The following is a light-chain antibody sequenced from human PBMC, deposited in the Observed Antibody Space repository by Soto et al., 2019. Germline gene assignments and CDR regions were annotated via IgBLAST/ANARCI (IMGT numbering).Light chain of an antibody. CDR3: QHYGTTVYT. V-gene: IGKV3-20*01. Sequence: DIVLTQSPGTLSLSPGERATLSCRASQSVGSNYLVWYQQKPGQAPRLLIYAAFSRDTGIPDRFSGSGSGTDFTLTITSLEPEDFAVYYCQHYGTTVYTFGQANKLESK. CDR2: AAF. CDR1: QSVGSNY. J-gene: IGKJ2*01.